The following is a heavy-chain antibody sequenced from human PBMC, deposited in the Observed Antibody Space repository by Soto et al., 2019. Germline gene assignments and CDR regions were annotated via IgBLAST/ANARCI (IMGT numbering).Heavy chain of an antibody. CDR1: GFTFSSYW. Sequence: PGGSLRLSCAASGFTFSSYWMSWVRQAPGKGLEWVANIKQDGSEKYYVDSVKGRFTISRDNAKNSLYLQMNSLRAEDTAVYYCAKNRRGLQPGRDFDYWGQGTLVTVSS. CDR2: IKQDGSEK. J-gene: IGHJ4*02. V-gene: IGHV3-7*05. CDR3: AKNRRGLQPGRDFDY. D-gene: IGHD1-1*01.